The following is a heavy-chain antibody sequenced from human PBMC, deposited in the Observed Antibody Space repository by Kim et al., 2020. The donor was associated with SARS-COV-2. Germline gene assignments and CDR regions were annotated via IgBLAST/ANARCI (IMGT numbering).Heavy chain of an antibody. V-gene: IGHV3-30-3*01. Sequence: GGSLRLSCAASGFTFSSYVMHWVRQAPGKGLEWVAVISYDGSNKYYADSVKGRFTISRDNSKNTLYLQMNSLRAEDTSVYYCARGRRRITMIVVVTRNVYAAFDIWGQGTMGTVSS. D-gene: IGHD3-22*01. J-gene: IGHJ3*02. CDR3: ARGRRRITMIVVVTRNVYAAFDI. CDR2: ISYDGSNK. CDR1: GFTFSSYV.